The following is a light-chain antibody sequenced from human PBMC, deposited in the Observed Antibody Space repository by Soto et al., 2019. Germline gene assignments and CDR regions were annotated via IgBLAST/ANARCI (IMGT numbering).Light chain of an antibody. J-gene: IGLJ2*01. V-gene: IGLV2-14*01. CDR1: SSDAGGYNY. CDR3: SSYTSSSLPV. Sequence: QSALTQPASVSGSPGQSITISCTGTSSDAGGYNYVSWYQQHPGKAPKLMIYEVSNRPSGVSNRFSGSKSGNTASLTISGLQAEDEADYYCSSYTSSSLPVFGGGTKLTVL. CDR2: EVS.